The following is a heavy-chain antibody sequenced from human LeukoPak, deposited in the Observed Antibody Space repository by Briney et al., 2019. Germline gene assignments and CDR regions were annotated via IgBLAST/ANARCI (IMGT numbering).Heavy chain of an antibody. V-gene: IGHV3-11*06. CDR3: ARTANFAAGYYIDY. Sequence: GGSLRLSCAASGFTFSDYDMSWIRQAPGKGLEWVSSISGSSRHKYYADSVKGRFTISRDNAKNSLYLQMNSLRAEDTAVYYCARTANFAAGYYIDYWGQGTLVTVSS. CDR2: ISGSSRHK. CDR1: GFTFSDYD. J-gene: IGHJ4*02. D-gene: IGHD6-13*01.